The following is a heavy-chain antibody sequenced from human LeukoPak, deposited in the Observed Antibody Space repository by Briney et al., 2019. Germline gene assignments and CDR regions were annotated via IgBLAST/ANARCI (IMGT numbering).Heavy chain of an antibody. CDR2: ISAYNGNT. V-gene: IGHV1-18*01. J-gene: IGHJ4*02. CDR3: ARSHGHIAAAETGSDY. CDR1: GYTFTSYG. Sequence: GASVKVSCKASGYTFTSYGISWVRQAPGQGLEWMGWISAYNGNTNYAQKLQGRVTMTTDTSTSTAYMELRSLRSDDTAVYYCARSHGHIAAAETGSDYWGQGTLVTVSS. D-gene: IGHD6-13*01.